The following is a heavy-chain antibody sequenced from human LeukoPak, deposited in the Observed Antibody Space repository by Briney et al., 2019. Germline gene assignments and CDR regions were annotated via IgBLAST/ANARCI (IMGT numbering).Heavy chain of an antibody. D-gene: IGHD2-2*01. Sequence: GGSLRLSCAASGFTFSSYAMHWVRQAPGKGLEWVGVISYDGSDKYYADSVKGRFTISRDNSKNTLYLQMNSLRAEDTAVYYCARDGCASSTSCYPYYYYYMDVWGKGTTVTVSS. CDR3: ARDGCASSTSCYPYYYYYMDV. V-gene: IGHV3-30*01. CDR2: ISYDGSDK. J-gene: IGHJ6*03. CDR1: GFTFSSYA.